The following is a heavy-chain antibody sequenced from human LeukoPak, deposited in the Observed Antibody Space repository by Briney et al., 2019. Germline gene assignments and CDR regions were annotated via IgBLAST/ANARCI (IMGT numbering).Heavy chain of an antibody. CDR1: GGSFSGDY. D-gene: IGHD5-18*01. Sequence: PSETLSLTCAVYGGSFSGDYCSWIRQPPGKGLGWIGEINHSVSTNYNPSLKSRVTISVDTSKNQSSLKLSSVTAADTAVYYCARVPWIQLTPYYYYMDVWGKGPTVTVSS. CDR3: ARVPWIQLTPYYYYMDV. V-gene: IGHV4-34*01. CDR2: INHSVST. J-gene: IGHJ6*03.